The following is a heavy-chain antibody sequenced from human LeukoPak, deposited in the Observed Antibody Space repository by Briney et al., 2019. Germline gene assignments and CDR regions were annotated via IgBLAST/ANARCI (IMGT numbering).Heavy chain of an antibody. V-gene: IGHV4-34*01. CDR3: ARRRRTYYDSSGYYYGVGAFDI. Sequence: SETLSLTCAVYGGSFSGYYWSWIRQPPGKGLEWIGEINHSGSTNYNPSLKSRVTISVDTSKNQFSLKLSSVTAADTAVYYCARRRRTYYDSSGYYYGVGAFDIWGQGTMVTVSS. D-gene: IGHD3-22*01. CDR1: GGSFSGYY. J-gene: IGHJ3*02. CDR2: INHSGST.